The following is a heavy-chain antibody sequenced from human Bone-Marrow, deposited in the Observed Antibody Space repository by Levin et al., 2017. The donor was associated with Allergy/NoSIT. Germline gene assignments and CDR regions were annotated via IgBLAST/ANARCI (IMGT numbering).Heavy chain of an antibody. Sequence: NSSETLSLTCTVSGGSISSYYWSWIRQPPGKGLEWIGYINDSGSTKYNPSLKSRVTISVDTPKNQFSLKLSSVTAADTAVYYCARSQTARYYYGMDVWGQGTTVTVSS. CDR1: GGSISSYY. CDR3: ARSQTARYYYGMDV. CDR2: INDSGST. V-gene: IGHV4-59*01. D-gene: IGHD5-24*01. J-gene: IGHJ6*02.